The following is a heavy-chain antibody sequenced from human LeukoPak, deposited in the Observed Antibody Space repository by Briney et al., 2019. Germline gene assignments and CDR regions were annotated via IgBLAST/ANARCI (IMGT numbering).Heavy chain of an antibody. D-gene: IGHD2-15*01. V-gene: IGHV4-31*03. Sequence: SETLSLTCTVSGGSISSGGYYWSWIRQHPGKGLEWIGYIYYSGSTYYNPSLKSRVTISVDTSKNQFSLKLSSVTAADTAVYYCARERVVVAATDAFDIWGQETMVPVSS. CDR2: IYYSGST. CDR3: ARERVVVAATDAFDI. J-gene: IGHJ3*02. CDR1: GGSISSGGYY.